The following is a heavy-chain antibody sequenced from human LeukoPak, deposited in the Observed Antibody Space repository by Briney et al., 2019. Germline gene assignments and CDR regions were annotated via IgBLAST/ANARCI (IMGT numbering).Heavy chain of an antibody. J-gene: IGHJ4*02. D-gene: IGHD3-10*01. CDR2: ISAYNGNT. V-gene: IGHV1-18*01. Sequence: GASVKVSCKASGYTFTSYGISWVRQAPGQGLEWMGWISAYNGNTNYAQKLQGRVTMTTDTSTSTDYMELRSLRSDDTAVYYCARDGAPRITMVRGSYSDYWGQGTLVTVSS. CDR1: GYTFTSYG. CDR3: ARDGAPRITMVRGSYSDY.